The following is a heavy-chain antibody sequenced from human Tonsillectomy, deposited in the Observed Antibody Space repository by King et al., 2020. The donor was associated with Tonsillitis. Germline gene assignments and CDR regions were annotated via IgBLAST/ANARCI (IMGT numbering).Heavy chain of an antibody. J-gene: IGHJ4*02. CDR1: GFTFSRYW. D-gene: IGHD3-22*01. Sequence: VQLVESGGGLVQPGGSLRLSCAGSGFTFSRYWMSWVRQAPGKGLEWVANMNQDGSEKYYVDSVKGRFTISRDNAKSSLYLRMNSLRAEERAVFYCARDVSGGYNFLDYWGQGTLVTVSS. CDR3: ARDVSGGYNFLDY. V-gene: IGHV3-7*01. CDR2: MNQDGSEK.